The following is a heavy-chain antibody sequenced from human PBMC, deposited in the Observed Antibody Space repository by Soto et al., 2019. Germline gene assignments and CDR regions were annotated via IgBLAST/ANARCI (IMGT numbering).Heavy chain of an antibody. CDR1: GYTFTNYG. D-gene: IGHD3-10*01. Sequence: SVKVSCKASGYTFTNYGISWVRQARGEGLEWVGWINTSSDNTNYAQKFQERVTITRDISTSTAYMELSSLRSEDTAVYYCAADHEYYGSGSYYPNWFDPWGQGTLVTVSS. CDR3: AADHEYYGSGSYYPNWFDP. J-gene: IGHJ5*02. CDR2: INTSSDNT. V-gene: IGHV1-58*02.